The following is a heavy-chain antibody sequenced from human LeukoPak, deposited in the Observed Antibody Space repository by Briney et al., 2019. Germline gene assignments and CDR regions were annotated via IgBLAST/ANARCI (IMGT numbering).Heavy chain of an antibody. CDR3: ARDTSPSIAAVGYDAFDI. CDR1: GFTFSTYA. CDR2: IINSGGST. V-gene: IGHV3-23*01. D-gene: IGHD6-25*01. Sequence: PGGSLRLSCAASGFTFSTYAMTWVRQAPGKGLEWVSTIINSGGSTYYVDSVKGRFTISRDNAKNTLYLQMNSLRAEDTAVYYCARDTSPSIAAVGYDAFDIWGQGTMVTVSS. J-gene: IGHJ3*02.